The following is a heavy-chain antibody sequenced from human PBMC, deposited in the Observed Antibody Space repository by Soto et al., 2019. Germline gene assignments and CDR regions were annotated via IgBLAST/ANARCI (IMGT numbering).Heavy chain of an antibody. CDR2: ITSTSNNI. CDR1: GFTFSTYN. J-gene: IGHJ6*03. Sequence: EVQLVESGGGLVRPGGSLRLSCAASGFTFSTYNMNWVRQAPGKGLEWVSSITSTSNNIYYADSVEGRFTSSRDNAKNSLYLQMNSLAAEDTAVYYGARIYCPSCGSCYDYMDVWVKGATVTVSS. CDR3: ARIYCPSCGSCYDYMDV. V-gene: IGHV3-21*01. D-gene: IGHD2-15*01.